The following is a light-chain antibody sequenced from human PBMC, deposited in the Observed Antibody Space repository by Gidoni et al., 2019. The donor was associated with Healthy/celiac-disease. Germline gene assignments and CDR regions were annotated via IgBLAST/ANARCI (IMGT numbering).Light chain of an antibody. V-gene: IGLV1-47*01. CDR1: SSNIGSNY. CDR2: RNN. J-gene: IGLJ1*01. Sequence: QSVLTQPPSASGTPGQRVTISCSGSSSNIGSNYVYWYQQLPGTAPKLLIYRNNQRPSGVPDRFSGSKSGTSASLAISELRSEDEADYYCAAWDDSLRGVFGTGTKVTVL. CDR3: AAWDDSLRGV.